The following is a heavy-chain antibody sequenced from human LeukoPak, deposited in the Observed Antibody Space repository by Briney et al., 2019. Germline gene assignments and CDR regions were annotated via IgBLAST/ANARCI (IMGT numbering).Heavy chain of an antibody. Sequence: GGSLRLSCATSGFTFNNYNMNWVRQAPGRALEWVSSITSSGTYIFYADSVKGRFTISRDNAKNSLYLQVNSLGPEDTAVYYCARDPYSGNYGNYYYYYMDVWGKGTTVTISS. CDR2: ITSSGTYI. V-gene: IGHV3-21*01. D-gene: IGHD1-26*01. J-gene: IGHJ6*03. CDR3: ARDPYSGNYGNYYYYYMDV. CDR1: GFTFNNYN.